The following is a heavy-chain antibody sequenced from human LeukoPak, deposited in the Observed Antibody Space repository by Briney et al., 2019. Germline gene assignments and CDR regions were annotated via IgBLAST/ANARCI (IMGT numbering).Heavy chain of an antibody. V-gene: IGHV3-23*01. CDR1: GFTMSNYG. CDR2: ISDVGHST. Sequence: GGTLRLSCAASGFTMSNYGMSWVRQAPGKGLEWVSTISDVGHSTFYADSVKGRFTISGDYSKNTVYLQMNSLRAEDTAVYYCAKGGSSQRYWGQGTLVTVSS. J-gene: IGHJ4*02. D-gene: IGHD6-13*01. CDR3: AKGGSSQRY.